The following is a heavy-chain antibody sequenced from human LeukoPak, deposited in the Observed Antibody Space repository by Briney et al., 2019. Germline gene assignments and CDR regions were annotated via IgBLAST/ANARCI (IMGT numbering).Heavy chain of an antibody. V-gene: IGHV1-2*02. CDR3: ARDLSSVVVPAAILGGPTDY. CDR1: GYTFTGYY. CDR2: INPNSGGT. Sequence: ASVKVSCKASGYTFTGYYMHWVRQAPGQGLEWMGWINPNSGGTNYAQKFQGRVTMTRDTSISTAYMELSRLRSDDTAVYYYARDLSSVVVPAAILGGPTDYWGQGTLVTVSS. J-gene: IGHJ4*02. D-gene: IGHD2-2*01.